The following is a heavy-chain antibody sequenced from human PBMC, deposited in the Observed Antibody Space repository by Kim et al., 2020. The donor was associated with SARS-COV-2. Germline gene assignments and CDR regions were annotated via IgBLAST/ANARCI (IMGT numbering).Heavy chain of an antibody. CDR1: GGSISSSSYY. V-gene: IGHV4-39*01. D-gene: IGHD2-15*01. CDR2: IYYSGST. Sequence: SETLSLTCTVSGGSISSSSYYWGWIRQPPGKGLEWIGSIYYSGSTYYNPSLKSRVTISVDTSKNQFSLKLSSVTAADTAVYYCARHIVVVVAARGAFDYWGQGTLVTVSS. CDR3: ARHIVVVVAARGAFDY. J-gene: IGHJ4*02.